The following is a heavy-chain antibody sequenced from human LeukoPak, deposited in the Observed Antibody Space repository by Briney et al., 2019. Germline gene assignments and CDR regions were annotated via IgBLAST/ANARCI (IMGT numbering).Heavy chain of an antibody. CDR1: GGSISGYY. CDR2: VYYTGST. CDR3: ARDERFVRGIITTWGAFDL. V-gene: IGHV4-59*01. D-gene: IGHD3-10*01. J-gene: IGHJ3*01. Sequence: SETLSLICTVSGGSISGYYWSWIRQPPGKGLEGLGYVYYTGSTRYNPSLESRVTISADTSKNQFSLKLRSLTAADTAIYYCARDERFVRGIITTWGAFDLWGQGTLVTVSS.